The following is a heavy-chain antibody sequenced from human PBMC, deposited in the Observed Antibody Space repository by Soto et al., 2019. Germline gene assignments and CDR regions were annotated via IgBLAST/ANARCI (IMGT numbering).Heavy chain of an antibody. CDR3: ARDGQGELEPTYQYYSYYMEV. V-gene: IGHV1-18*01. Sequence: GASVKVSCKASGYTFTSYGISWVRQAPGQGLEWMGWISAYNGNTNYAQKLQGRVTMTTDTSTSTAYMELRSLRSDDTAVYYCARDGQGELEPTYQYYSYYMEVWGKGTTVTVSS. J-gene: IGHJ6*03. CDR1: GYTFTSYG. D-gene: IGHD1-1*01. CDR2: ISAYNGNT.